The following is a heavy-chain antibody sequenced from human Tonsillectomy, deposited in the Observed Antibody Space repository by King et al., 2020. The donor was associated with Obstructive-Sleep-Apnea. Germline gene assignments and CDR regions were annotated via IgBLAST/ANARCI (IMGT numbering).Heavy chain of an antibody. CDR2: IKQDGSEK. CDR3: ARVVLAAFDI. CDR1: GFTFTSYW. V-gene: IGHV3-7*01. J-gene: IGHJ3*02. Sequence: VQLVESGGGLVQPGGSLRLSCAASGFTFTSYWMTWVRQAPGKGLEWVANIKQDGSEKYYVDSVKGRFTNSRDNAKNSVDLQMHSLRGEDTAVYYCARVVLAAFDIWGQGTVVTVSS.